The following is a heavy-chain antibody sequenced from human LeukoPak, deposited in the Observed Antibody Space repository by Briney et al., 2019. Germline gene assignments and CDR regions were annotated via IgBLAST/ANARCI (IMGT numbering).Heavy chain of an antibody. J-gene: IGHJ6*03. CDR2: ISSSSTYI. Sequence: GGSLRLSCVVSGFTFSSYSMNWVRQAPGKGLEWVSFISSSSTYIYYADSMKGRFTISRDDAKSSLYLQMNSLRAEDTAVYYCARAPAMILRPNYMDVWGRGTTVTVSS. CDR1: GFTFSSYS. CDR3: ARAPAMILRPNYMDV. D-gene: IGHD3-3*01. V-gene: IGHV3-21*01.